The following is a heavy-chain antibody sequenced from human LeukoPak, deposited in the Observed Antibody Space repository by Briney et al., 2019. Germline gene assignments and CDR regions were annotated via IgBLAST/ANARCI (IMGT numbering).Heavy chain of an antibody. D-gene: IGHD1-1*01. CDR2: IIPIFCTA. J-gene: IGHJ6*03. CDR3: ASTHWNYYYYYYYMDV. V-gene: IGHV1-69*06. Sequence: SVKVSCKASGGTFSSYAISWVRQAPGQGLDWMGGIIPIFCTANYAQKFQGRVTITADKSTSTAYMELSSLRSEDTAVYYCASTHWNYYYYYYYMDVWGKGTTVTVSS. CDR1: GGTFSSYA.